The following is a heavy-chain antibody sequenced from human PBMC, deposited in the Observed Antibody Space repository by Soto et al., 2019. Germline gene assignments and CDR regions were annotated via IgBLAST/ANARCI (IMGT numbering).Heavy chain of an antibody. CDR3: AKDLXSSSDTEDYYYYYGMDV. Sequence: GGSLRLSCAASGFTFSSYAMSWVRQAPGKGLEWVSAISGSGGSTYYADSVKGRFTISRDNSKNTLYLQMNSLRAEDTAVYYCAKDLXSSSDTEDYYYYYGMDVWGQGTTVTVSS. CDR2: ISGSGGST. V-gene: IGHV3-23*01. CDR1: GFTFSSYA. D-gene: IGHD6-6*01. J-gene: IGHJ6*02.